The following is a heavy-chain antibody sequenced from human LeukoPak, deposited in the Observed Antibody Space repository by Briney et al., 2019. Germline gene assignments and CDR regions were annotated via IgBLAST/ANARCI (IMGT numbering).Heavy chain of an antibody. Sequence: SETLSLTCTVSGGSISSGSYYWSWIRQPAGKGLEWIGRIYTSGSTNYNPSLKSRVTISVDSSKNQFSLKLSSVTAADTAVYYFARQEREYGGYYDYWGQGTLVTVSS. CDR1: GGSISSGSYY. CDR3: ARQEREYGGYYDY. V-gene: IGHV4-61*02. CDR2: IYTSGST. D-gene: IGHD4/OR15-4a*01. J-gene: IGHJ4*02.